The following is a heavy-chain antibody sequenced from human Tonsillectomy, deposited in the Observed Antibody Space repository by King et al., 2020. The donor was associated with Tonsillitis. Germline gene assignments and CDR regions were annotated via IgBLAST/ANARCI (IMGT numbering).Heavy chain of an antibody. CDR1: GGSISSYY. CDR3: ARGVNDYVWGSYRYDY. Sequence: VQLQESGPGLVKPSETLSLTCTVSGGSISSYYWSWIRQPPGKGLKWVGYIYHRGSTSYNPSLKSRVTISVDTSKNQFSLKLSSVSAADTAVYYCARGVNDYVWGSYRYDYWGQGTLVTVSS. CDR2: IYHRGST. D-gene: IGHD3-16*02. V-gene: IGHV4-59*13. J-gene: IGHJ4*02.